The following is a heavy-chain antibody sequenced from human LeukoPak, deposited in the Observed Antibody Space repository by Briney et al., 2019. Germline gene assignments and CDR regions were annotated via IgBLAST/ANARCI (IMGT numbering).Heavy chain of an antibody. CDR1: GGSFSGYY. Sequence: PSETLSLTCAVYGGSFSGYYWSWIRQPPGKGLEWIGEINHSGSTNYNPSLKSRVTISVDTSKNQFSLKLSSVTAADTAVYYCAGIPAAHTHSSPPPLYYFDYWGQGTLVTVSS. D-gene: IGHD2-2*01. J-gene: IGHJ4*02. CDR2: INHSGST. CDR3: AGIPAAHTHSSPPPLYYFDY. V-gene: IGHV4-34*01.